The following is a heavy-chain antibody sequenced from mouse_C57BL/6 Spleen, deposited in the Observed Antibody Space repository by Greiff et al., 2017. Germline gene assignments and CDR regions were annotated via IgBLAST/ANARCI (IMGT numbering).Heavy chain of an antibody. J-gene: IGHJ2*01. CDR2: IGPSDSYT. D-gene: IGHD2-2*01. Sequence: QVQLQQSGAELVMPGASVKLSCKASGYTFTSYWMHWVKQRPGQGLEWIGEIGPSDSYTNYNQKFKGESTLTVDKSSSTAYMQLSRLTSEDAAVYYCARGGGYDGELDYWGQGTTLTVSS. CDR3: ARGGGYDGELDY. V-gene: IGHV1-69*01. CDR1: GYTFTSYW.